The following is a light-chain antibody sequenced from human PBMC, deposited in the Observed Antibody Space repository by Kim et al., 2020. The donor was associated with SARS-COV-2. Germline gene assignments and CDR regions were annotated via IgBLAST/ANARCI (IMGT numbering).Light chain of an antibody. CDR3: QQSYSTPYT. Sequence: SAPVGYRVTITGRASQSISSYLNWYQQKPGKAPKLLIYAASRLQSRVPSRFSGSGSGTDFTLTISSLQPEDFATYYCQQSYSTPYTFGQGTKLEI. V-gene: IGKV1-39*01. CDR2: AAS. J-gene: IGKJ2*01. CDR1: QSISSY.